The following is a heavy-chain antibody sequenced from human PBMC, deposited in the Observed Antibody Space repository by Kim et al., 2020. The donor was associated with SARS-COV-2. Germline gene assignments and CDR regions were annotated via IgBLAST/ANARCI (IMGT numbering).Heavy chain of an antibody. V-gene: IGHV1-18*01. D-gene: IGHD1-26*01. CDR3: ARDVNQWDPAFCDY. Sequence: ASVKVSCKASGYTFTNYGLSWVRQAPGQGLEWLGWISAGSGHINYGNSNFAQKVRGRVSMTRDTSTSTAYMELRSLRSDDTAVYYCARDVNQWDPAFCDYWGQGTLVTVSS. CDR1: GYTFTNYG. CDR2: ISAGSGHINYGNS. J-gene: IGHJ4*02.